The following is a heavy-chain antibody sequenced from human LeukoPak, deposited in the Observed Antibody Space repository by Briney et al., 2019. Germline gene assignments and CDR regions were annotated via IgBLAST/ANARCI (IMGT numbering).Heavy chain of an antibody. D-gene: IGHD3-10*01. CDR1: GGSISSYY. CDR3: ARGDITMVRGVIISHFDY. J-gene: IGHJ4*02. V-gene: IGHV4-59*01. Sequence: PSETLSLTCTVSGGSISSYYWSWIRQTPGKGLEWIGYIYYSGSTNFNPSLKSRVTISVDTSKNQFSLKMSSVTAADTAVYYCARGDITMVRGVIISHFDYWGQGTLVTVSS. CDR2: IYYSGST.